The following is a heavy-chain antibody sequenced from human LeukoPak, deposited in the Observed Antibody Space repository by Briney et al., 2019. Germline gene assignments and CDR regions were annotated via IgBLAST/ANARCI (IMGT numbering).Heavy chain of an antibody. V-gene: IGHV3-21*01. CDR2: ISSSSSYI. CDR1: GFTFSSYS. Sequence: GGSLRLSCAASGFTFSSYSMNWVRQAPGKGLEWVSSISSSSSYIYYADSVKGRFTISRDNAKNSLYLQVNSLRAEDTAVYYCARVKRYSSGLGDYWGQGTLVTVSS. J-gene: IGHJ4*02. CDR3: ARVKRYSSGLGDY. D-gene: IGHD6-19*01.